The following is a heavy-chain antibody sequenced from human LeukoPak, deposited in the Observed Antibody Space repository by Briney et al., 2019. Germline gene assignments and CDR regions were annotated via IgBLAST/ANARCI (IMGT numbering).Heavy chain of an antibody. J-gene: IGHJ3*02. CDR2: MNPNSGNT. CDR3: ARVLAAAGIIVDAFDI. D-gene: IGHD6-13*01. V-gene: IGHV1-8*02. CDR1: GYTFTSYG. Sequence: ASVKVSCKASGYTFTSYGISWVRQATGQGLEWMGWMNPNSGNTGYAQKFQGRVTMTRNTSISTAYMELSSLRSEDTAVYYCARVLAAAGIIVDAFDIWGQGTMVTVSS.